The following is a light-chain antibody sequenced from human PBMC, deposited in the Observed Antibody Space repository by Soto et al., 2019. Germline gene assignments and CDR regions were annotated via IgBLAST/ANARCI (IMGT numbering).Light chain of an antibody. CDR1: QGIINY. V-gene: IGKV1-9*01. J-gene: IGKJ4*01. CDR3: QQIYDYPLA. Sequence: DIQLTQSPSFLSASVGDRVTITCRASQGIINYLVWYQHKTGKAPKLLIYTASTLQSGVPSRFTGSGSGPVFTLTINSLQPEDFATYYCQQIYDYPLAFGGGTKVEIK. CDR2: TAS.